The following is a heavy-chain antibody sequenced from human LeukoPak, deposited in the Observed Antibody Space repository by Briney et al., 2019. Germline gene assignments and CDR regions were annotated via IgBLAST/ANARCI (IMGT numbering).Heavy chain of an antibody. CDR3: ARENLAIGYNFDY. J-gene: IGHJ4*02. Sequence: ASVKVSCKASGYTFTGYYMHWVRQAPGQGLEWMGWINPNSGGTNYAQKFQGWVTMTRDTSISTAYMELSRLRSDDTAVYYCARENLAIGYNFDYWGQGTLVTVSS. V-gene: IGHV1-2*04. D-gene: IGHD1-1*01. CDR1: GYTFTGYY. CDR2: INPNSGGT.